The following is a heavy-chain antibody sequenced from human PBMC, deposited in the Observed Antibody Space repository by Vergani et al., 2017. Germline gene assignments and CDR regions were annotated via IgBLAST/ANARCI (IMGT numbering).Heavy chain of an antibody. Sequence: EVQLLESGGGLVQPGGSLRLSCAASGFTFSSYSMNWVRQAPGKGLEWVSYISSSSSTIYYADSVKGRFTISRDNAKNSLYLQMNSLKTEDTAVYYCTRLLRGYSGYANHWGQGTLVTVSS. V-gene: IGHV3-48*01. J-gene: IGHJ4*02. CDR3: TRLLRGYSGYANH. CDR1: GFTFSSYS. D-gene: IGHD5-12*01. CDR2: ISSSSSTI.